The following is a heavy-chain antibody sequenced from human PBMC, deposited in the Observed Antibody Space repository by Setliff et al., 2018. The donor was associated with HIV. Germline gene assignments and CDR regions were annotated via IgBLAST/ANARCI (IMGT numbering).Heavy chain of an antibody. CDR3: ARVPGYSSGTSYMDV. J-gene: IGHJ6*03. D-gene: IGHD6-19*01. V-gene: IGHV4-34*01. CDR2: INHSGST. Sequence: TLSLTCAVYGGSFSSYYWSWIRQPPGKGLEWIGEINHSGSTNYNPSLKSRVTISVDTSKNQFSLKLRSVTAADRAVYSCARVPGYSSGTSYMDVWGKGTTVTVS. CDR1: GGSFSSYY.